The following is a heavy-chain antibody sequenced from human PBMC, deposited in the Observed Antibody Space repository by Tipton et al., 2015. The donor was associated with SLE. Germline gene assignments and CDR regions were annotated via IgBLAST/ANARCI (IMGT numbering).Heavy chain of an antibody. D-gene: IGHD1-7*01. J-gene: IGHJ4*02. Sequence: QVQLVQSGAEVKKPGASVKVSCKSSGYSFNSYHMHWVRQAPGQGLEWMGIINPSGDTTRYAQKFQGRVTLTRDMSTSTDYMELNSLRSDDSAVYYCSRDRTGTGDYWGQGSLLTVSS. CDR2: INPSGDTT. CDR1: GYSFNSYH. CDR3: SRDRTGTGDY. V-gene: IGHV1-46*02.